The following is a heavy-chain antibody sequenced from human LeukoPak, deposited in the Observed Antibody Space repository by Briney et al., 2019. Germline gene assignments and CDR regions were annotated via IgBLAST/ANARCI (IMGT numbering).Heavy chain of an antibody. CDR1: EFTFSSYG. CDR3: AKVYSGSYARWFDP. CDR2: ISYDGSNK. Sequence: GGSLRLSCAASEFTFSSYGMHWVRQAPSKGLEWVAVISYDGSNKYYADSVKGRFTISRDNSKNTLYLQMNSLRAEDTAVYYCAKVYSGSYARWFDPWGQGTLVTVSS. D-gene: IGHD1-26*01. V-gene: IGHV3-30*18. J-gene: IGHJ5*02.